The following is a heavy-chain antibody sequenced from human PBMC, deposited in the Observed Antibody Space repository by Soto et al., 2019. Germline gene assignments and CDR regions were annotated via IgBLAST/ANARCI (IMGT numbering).Heavy chain of an antibody. D-gene: IGHD4-4*01. CDR3: ARAVGDYSNDPNYYYYGMDV. V-gene: IGHV1-69*13. J-gene: IGHJ6*02. CDR2: IIPIFGTA. CDR1: GGTFSSYA. Sequence: SVKVSCKASGGTFSSYAISWVRQAPGQGLEWMGGIIPIFGTANYAQKFQGRVTITADESTSTAYMELSSLRSEDTAVYYCARAVGDYSNDPNYYYYGMDVWGQGTTVTVSS.